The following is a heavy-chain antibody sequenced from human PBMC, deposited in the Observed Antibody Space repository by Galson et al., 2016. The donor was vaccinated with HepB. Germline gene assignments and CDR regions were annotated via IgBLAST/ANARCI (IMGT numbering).Heavy chain of an antibody. CDR3: VRGDDYSALGN. J-gene: IGHJ4*02. CDR1: GFTFSSYW. V-gene: IGHV3-74*01. Sequence: SLRLSCAASGFTFSSYWMHWVRQAPGKGLVWVSRSNGAETTTTYADSVKGRFTISRDSAKNSLYLQMNSLRAEETAVYYCVRGDDYSALGNWGQGTLVIVSS. CDR2: SNGAETTT. D-gene: IGHD5-12*01.